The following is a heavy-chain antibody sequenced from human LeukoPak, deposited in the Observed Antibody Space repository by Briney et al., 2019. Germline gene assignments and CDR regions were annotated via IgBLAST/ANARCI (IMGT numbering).Heavy chain of an antibody. J-gene: IGHJ4*02. CDR3: ARRLTYDSRAYYCLDY. Sequence: GESLKISCKGSGYSFTSYWIGWVRRKPGKGLEWMGIIFPGDSDTRYSPSFRGQVTISADKSISTAYLQWSSLKASDTAMYYCARRLTYDSRAYYCLDYWGQGTLVTVSS. CDR2: IFPGDSDT. CDR1: GYSFTSYW. V-gene: IGHV5-51*01. D-gene: IGHD3-22*01.